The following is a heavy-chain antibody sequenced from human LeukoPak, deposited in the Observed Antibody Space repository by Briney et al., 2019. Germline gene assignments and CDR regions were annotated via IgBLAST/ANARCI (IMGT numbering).Heavy chain of an antibody. CDR2: MNPKSGAT. V-gene: IGHV1-2*02. CDR1: GYRFTGYY. D-gene: IGHD2-8*01. CDR3: ARPKGGYCTNGVCYRSLGYYFDY. Sequence: ASVKVSCKTSGYRFTGYYLHWVRQAPGQGLEWMGWMNPKSGATDYARKFQGRVTMTRDTSISTAYMELSRLRSDDTAVYYCARPKGGYCTNGVCYRSLGYYFDYWGQGTLVTVSS. J-gene: IGHJ4*02.